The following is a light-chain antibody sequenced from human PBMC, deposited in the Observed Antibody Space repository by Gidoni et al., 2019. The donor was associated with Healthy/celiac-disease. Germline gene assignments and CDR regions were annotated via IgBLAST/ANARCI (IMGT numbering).Light chain of an antibody. CDR3: QHSYSTPYT. Sequence: DIQMTQSPSSLSASVGDRVTITCRASQSISSYLNWHQQKPGKAPKPLIYAASSLQSGVPSRFSGSGSGTDFTLTISSLQPGDFATYYCQHSYSTPYTFGQGTKLEIK. V-gene: IGKV1-39*01. CDR2: AAS. J-gene: IGKJ2*01. CDR1: QSISSY.